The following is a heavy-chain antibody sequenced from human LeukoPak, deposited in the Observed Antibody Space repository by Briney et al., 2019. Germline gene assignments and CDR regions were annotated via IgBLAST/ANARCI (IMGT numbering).Heavy chain of an antibody. J-gene: IGHJ6*01. CDR1: GGSFSGDY. Sequence: PSETLSLTCAVYGGSFSGDYWSWSRQPPGKGLELIGGINHSGSTNYNPSPKSQVSISVDMSKNKFSLKLSSVTAADTAVYYCARDLLPMYYDILTGYYRDGYGMDVWGQGTTVTVSS. CDR2: INHSGST. V-gene: IGHV4-34*01. CDR3: ARDLLPMYYDILTGYYRDGYGMDV. D-gene: IGHD3-9*01.